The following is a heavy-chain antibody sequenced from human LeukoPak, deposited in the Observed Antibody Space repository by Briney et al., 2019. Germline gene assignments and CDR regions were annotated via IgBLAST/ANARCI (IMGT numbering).Heavy chain of an antibody. V-gene: IGHV1-2*02. CDR1: GYTFTGHY. J-gene: IGHJ5*02. Sequence: ASVKVSCKASGYTFTGHYMHWVRQAPGQEPEWMGWINPNNGGIRYAQKFQGRVTMTRDTSISTAYMELTRLRSDDTAVYYCARDAESLITLNRGVIVNWFDPWGQGTLVTVSS. CDR3: ARDAESLITLNRGVIVNWFDP. D-gene: IGHD3-10*01. CDR2: INPNNGGI.